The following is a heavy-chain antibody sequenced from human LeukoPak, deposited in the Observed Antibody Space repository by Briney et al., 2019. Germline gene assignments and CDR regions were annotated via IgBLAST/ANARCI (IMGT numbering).Heavy chain of an antibody. Sequence: GASVKVSCKASGYTFTNYGISWVRQAPGQGLEWMGWISAYNGNRNYAQKLQGRVTITRDTSTSTVYMELRSLRSDDTAVYYCARARVAVAEFDYWGQGTLVTVSS. D-gene: IGHD6-19*01. CDR3: ARARVAVAEFDY. CDR2: ISAYNGNR. CDR1: GYTFTNYG. V-gene: IGHV1-18*01. J-gene: IGHJ4*02.